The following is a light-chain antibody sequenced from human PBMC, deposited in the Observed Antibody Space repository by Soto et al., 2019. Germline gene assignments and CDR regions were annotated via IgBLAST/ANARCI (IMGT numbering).Light chain of an antibody. V-gene: IGKV1-9*01. CDR1: QGISSD. CDR3: QQRNSYPRT. J-gene: IGKJ4*01. CDR2: AAS. Sequence: IQLTQSPSSLSASVGDRVTITCRASQGISSDLAWYQQKPGKVPKLLIYAASTLQSGVPSRFSGSGSGADYTLTISSLQPEDFATYYCQQRNSYPRTFGGGTKVEIK.